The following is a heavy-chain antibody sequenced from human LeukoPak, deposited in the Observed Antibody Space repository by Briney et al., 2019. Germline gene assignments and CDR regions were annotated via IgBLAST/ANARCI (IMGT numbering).Heavy chain of an antibody. J-gene: IGHJ4*02. CDR1: GFAFTSYA. Sequence: GSLRLSCAASGFAFTSYAMSWVRQAPGKGLEWVSGISDSAYSTFYADSVKGRFTISRDDSQNTLYLQMNSLRAEDTAVYYCARGGKLKTLYSSSPPVDYWGQGTLVTVSS. V-gene: IGHV3-23*01. CDR3: ARGGKLKTLYSSSPPVDY. D-gene: IGHD6-6*01. CDR2: ISDSAYST.